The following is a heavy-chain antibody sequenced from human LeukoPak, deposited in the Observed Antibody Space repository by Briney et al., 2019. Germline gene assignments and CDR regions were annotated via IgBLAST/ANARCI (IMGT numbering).Heavy chain of an antibody. V-gene: IGHV1-18*01. D-gene: IGHD2-21*02. CDR3: ARGLGVVTAQSEQPKPRYFDL. Sequence: VASVKVSCKASGYTFISYGISWVRQAPGQGLEWMGWISGYNGNTNYAQNLQGRVTMTTGTSTSTAYMELRSLRSDDTAVYCCARGLGVVTAQSEQPKPRYFDLWGRGTQVTVSS. CDR2: ISGYNGNT. CDR1: GYTFISYG. J-gene: IGHJ2*01.